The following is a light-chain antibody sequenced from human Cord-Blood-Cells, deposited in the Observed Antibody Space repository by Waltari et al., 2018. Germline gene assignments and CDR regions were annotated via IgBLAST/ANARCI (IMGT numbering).Light chain of an antibody. CDR1: QSISSY. J-gene: IGKJ3*01. CDR3: QQSYSTPFT. Sequence: DIQTTQSAYSLSAYVGDRVTITCRASQSISSYLNWYQQKPGKAPKLLIYAASSLQSGVPSRFSGSGSGTDFTLTISSLQPEDFATYYCQQSYSTPFTFGPGTKVDIK. V-gene: IGKV1-39*01. CDR2: AAS.